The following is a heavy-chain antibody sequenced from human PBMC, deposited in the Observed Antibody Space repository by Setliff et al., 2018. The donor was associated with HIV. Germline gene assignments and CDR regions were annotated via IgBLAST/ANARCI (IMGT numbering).Heavy chain of an antibody. CDR2: IFHNGST. D-gene: IGHD2-15*01. CDR1: GYSITSVYY. V-gene: IGHV4-38-2*01. CDR3: AILHIRFRSQDWAAVDV. Sequence: KPSETLSLTCAVSGYSITSVYYWGWIRHPPGKGLEWIGSIFHNGSTYYNPSLKSRVSILVDLTKNQFSLKLSSVTAADTAVYYCAILHIRFRSQDWAAVDVWGQGTTVTVSS. J-gene: IGHJ6*02.